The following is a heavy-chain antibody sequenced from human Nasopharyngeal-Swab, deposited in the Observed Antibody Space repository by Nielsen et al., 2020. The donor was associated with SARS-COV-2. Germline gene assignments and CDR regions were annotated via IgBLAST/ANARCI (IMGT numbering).Heavy chain of an antibody. Sequence: GESLKISCAASGFTFSSYDMHWVRQATGKGLEWVSAIGTAGDTYYPGSVKGRFTISRENAKNSLYLQMNSLRAGDTAVYYCARMGQLGGFDYWGQGTLVTVSS. CDR2: IGTAGDT. V-gene: IGHV3-13*01. J-gene: IGHJ4*02. D-gene: IGHD5-18*01. CDR1: GFTFSSYD. CDR3: ARMGQLGGFDY.